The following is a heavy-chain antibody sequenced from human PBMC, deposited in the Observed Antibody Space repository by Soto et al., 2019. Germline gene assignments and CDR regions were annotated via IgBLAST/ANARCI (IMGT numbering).Heavy chain of an antibody. D-gene: IGHD3-10*01. J-gene: IGHJ4*02. V-gene: IGHV1-46*03. Sequence: ASVKVSCKTSGYTFTSYYMHWVRQAPGQGLEWMGIINPSGGSTSYAQKFQGRVTMTRDTSTSTVYMELSSLRSEDTAVYYCARATNPRGVLDYWGQGTLVTVSS. CDR2: INPSGGST. CDR1: GYTFTSYY. CDR3: ARATNPRGVLDY.